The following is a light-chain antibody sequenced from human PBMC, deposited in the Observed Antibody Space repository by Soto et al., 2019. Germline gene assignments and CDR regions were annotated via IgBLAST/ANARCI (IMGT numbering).Light chain of an antibody. V-gene: IGKV1-16*01. J-gene: IGKJ1*01. Sequence: DIQMTQSPSSLSAFVGDRVTITCRASQSIRDYLNWYQKKPGKAPNLLIYAASSLQSGVPSRFSGSGSGTDFTLTISSLQPDDFATYYCQHYNSYSEAFGQGTKVDIK. CDR2: AAS. CDR1: QSIRDY. CDR3: QHYNSYSEA.